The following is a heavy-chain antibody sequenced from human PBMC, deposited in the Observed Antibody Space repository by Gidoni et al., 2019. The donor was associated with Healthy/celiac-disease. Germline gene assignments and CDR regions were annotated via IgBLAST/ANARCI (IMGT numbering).Heavy chain of an antibody. CDR3: ARGEVHFDY. Sequence: QLQLQESGPGLVKPAETLSLTCTVSGGTISSSSYYWGWIRQPPGKGLEWIGSISYTGRTYYTPSLKSRVTISVDTSKNQFSLKLSSVTAADTAVYYCARGEVHFDYWGQGTLVTVSS. CDR1: GGTISSSSYY. CDR2: ISYTGRT. V-gene: IGHV4-39*01. D-gene: IGHD3-10*01. J-gene: IGHJ4*02.